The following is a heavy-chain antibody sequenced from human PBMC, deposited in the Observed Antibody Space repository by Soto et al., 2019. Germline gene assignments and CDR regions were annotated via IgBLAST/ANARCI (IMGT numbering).Heavy chain of an antibody. V-gene: IGHV4-30-4*01. Sequence: SETLSLTCTVSGGSISSGDYYWSWIRQPPGKGLEWIGYIYYSGSTYYNPSLKSRVTISVDTSKNQFSLKLSSVTAADTAVYYCARDMSAYGMDVWGQGTTVTVSS. CDR1: GGSISSGDYY. CDR3: ARDMSAYGMDV. D-gene: IGHD3-10*02. CDR2: IYYSGST. J-gene: IGHJ6*02.